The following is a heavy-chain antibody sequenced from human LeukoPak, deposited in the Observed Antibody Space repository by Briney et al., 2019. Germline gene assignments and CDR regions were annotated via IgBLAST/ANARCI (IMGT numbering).Heavy chain of an antibody. V-gene: IGHV4-59*01. CDR3: ARDQYGDYDFEY. Sequence: SETLSLTCTVSGDSISSYYWSWVRQPPGKGLEWIAYIYYSGIATYNPSLKSRVTISVDTSKNPFSLKLSSVTAADTAVYYCARDQYGDYDFEYWGQGTLVTVSS. D-gene: IGHD4-17*01. CDR1: GDSISSYY. CDR2: IYYSGIA. J-gene: IGHJ4*02.